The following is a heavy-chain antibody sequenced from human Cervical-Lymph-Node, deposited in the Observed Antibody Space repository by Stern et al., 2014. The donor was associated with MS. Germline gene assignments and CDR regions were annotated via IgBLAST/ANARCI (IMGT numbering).Heavy chain of an antibody. CDR1: GDSISSGDYY. D-gene: IGHD6-6*01. CDR2: IFYTGST. Sequence: QVHLQESGPGLVKPSQTLSLTCTVSGDSISSGDYYWSWIRQTPGKGLEWIGFIFYTGSTYYNPSLKSRLTISVDTSKNTFSLKLSSVTAADTAVYYCARGRSIFDSWGQGTLVAVSS. CDR3: ARGRSIFDS. J-gene: IGHJ4*02. V-gene: IGHV4-30-4*01.